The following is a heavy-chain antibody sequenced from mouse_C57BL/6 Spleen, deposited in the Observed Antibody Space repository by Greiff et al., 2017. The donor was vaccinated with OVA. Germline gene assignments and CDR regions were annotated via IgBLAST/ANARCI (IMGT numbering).Heavy chain of an antibody. Sequence: EVKLQQSGPELVKPGASVKISCKASGYTFTDYYMNWVKQSHGKSLEWIGDINPNNGGTSYNQKFKGKATLTVDKSSSTAYMELRSLTSEDSAVYYCAREGDYYGSSPRWYFDVWGTGTTVTVSS. V-gene: IGHV1-26*01. CDR2: INPNNGGT. J-gene: IGHJ1*03. CDR3: AREGDYYGSSPRWYFDV. D-gene: IGHD1-1*01. CDR1: GYTFTDYY.